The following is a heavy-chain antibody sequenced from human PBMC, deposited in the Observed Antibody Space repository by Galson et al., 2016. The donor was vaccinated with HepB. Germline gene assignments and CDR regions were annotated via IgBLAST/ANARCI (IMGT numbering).Heavy chain of an antibody. CDR1: GFTFSNFA. CDR3: ARDWRPTLLRITLIRGVSPIDS. D-gene: IGHD3-10*01. J-gene: IGHJ4*02. V-gene: IGHV3-23*01. CDR2: INDSGGSP. Sequence: SLRLSCAASGFTFSNFAMTWVRQAPGKGLEWVATINDSGGSPFYTASVKGRFTISRDNSKNTLFLQMSSLTASDTATYYCARDWRPTLLRITLIRGVSPIDSWGKGTLVVVSS.